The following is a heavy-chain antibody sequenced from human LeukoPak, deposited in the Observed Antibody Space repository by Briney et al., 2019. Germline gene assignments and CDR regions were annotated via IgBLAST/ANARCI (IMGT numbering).Heavy chain of an antibody. V-gene: IGHV1-3*01. CDR1: GYTFSDYT. D-gene: IGHD3-22*01. CDR2: INGGSGNT. CDR3: ANPRYDSSGYYYVD. Sequence: ASVKVSCKASGYTFSDYTMHWLRQAPGQRLDWMGWINGGSGNTKYSPEFQGRVTITRDTSASTAYMELSSLRSEDTAVYYCANPRYDSSGYYYVDWGQGTLVTVSS. J-gene: IGHJ4*02.